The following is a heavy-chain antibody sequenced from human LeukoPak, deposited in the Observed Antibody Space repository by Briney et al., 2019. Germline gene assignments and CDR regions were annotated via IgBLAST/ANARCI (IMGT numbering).Heavy chain of an antibody. Sequence: ASVKVSCKASGYTFTGYYMHWVRQGPGQGLEWMGWINPNSGGTNYAQKFQGRVTMTRDTSISTAYMELSRLRSDDTAVYYCATAPITIFGGGDYWGQGTLVTVSS. J-gene: IGHJ4*02. V-gene: IGHV1-2*02. CDR1: GYTFTGYY. D-gene: IGHD3-3*01. CDR2: INPNSGGT. CDR3: ATAPITIFGGGDY.